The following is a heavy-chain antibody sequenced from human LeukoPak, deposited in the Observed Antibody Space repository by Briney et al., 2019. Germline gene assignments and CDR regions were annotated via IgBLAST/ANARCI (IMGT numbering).Heavy chain of an antibody. J-gene: IGHJ3*02. CDR2: ISHDGSNE. D-gene: IGHD6-6*01. CDR3: ARQVSDALDI. CDR1: GFPFSSYS. V-gene: IGHV3-30*03. Sequence: GGSLRLSCAASGFPFSSYSMHWVRQAPGKGLEWVAVISHDGSNEYYGDSVKGRFTISRDNSKNTLYLQMNSLRAEDTATYYCARQVSDALDIWGQETMVIVSS.